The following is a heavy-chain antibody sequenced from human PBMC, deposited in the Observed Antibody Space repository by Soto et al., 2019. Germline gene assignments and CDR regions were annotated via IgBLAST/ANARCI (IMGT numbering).Heavy chain of an antibody. CDR1: GYAFTSYG. Sequence: QVQLVQSGAEVKKSGASAKVSCKGTGYAFTSYGITWVRQAPGQGLEWMGWISAHNGNTDYAQKLQGRVTVTRDTSTSTAYMELRSLRSDDTAVYYCARGRYGDYWGQGALVTVSS. J-gene: IGHJ4*02. D-gene: IGHD1-1*01. CDR2: ISAHNGNT. V-gene: IGHV1-18*01. CDR3: ARGRYGDY.